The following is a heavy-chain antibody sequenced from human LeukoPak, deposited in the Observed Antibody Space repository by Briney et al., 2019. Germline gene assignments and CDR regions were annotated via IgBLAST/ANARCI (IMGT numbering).Heavy chain of an antibody. CDR1: GGSISSYY. CDR3: ARVMMDDILTGYQYYMDV. D-gene: IGHD3-9*01. V-gene: IGHV4-59*01. CDR2: IYYSGST. J-gene: IGHJ6*03. Sequence: SETLSLTCTVSGGSISSYYWSWIRQPPGKGLEWIGYIYYSGSTNYNPSPKSRVTISVDTSKNQFSLKLSSVTAADTAVYYCARVMMDDILTGYQYYMDVWGKGTTVTVSS.